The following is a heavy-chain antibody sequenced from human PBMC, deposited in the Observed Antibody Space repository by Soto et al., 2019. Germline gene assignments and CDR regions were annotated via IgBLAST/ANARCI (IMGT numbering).Heavy chain of an antibody. CDR1: GGSTSSGDYY. CDR2: IYYSGST. J-gene: IGHJ3*02. D-gene: IGHD3-10*01. CDR3: ARDPPRGTGGAFDI. V-gene: IGHV4-30-4*01. Sequence: SETLSLTCTVSGGSTSSGDYYWSWIRQPPGKGLEWIGYIYYSGSTYYNPSLKSRVTISVDTAKNQFSLKLSSVTAADTAVYCCARDPPRGTGGAFDIWGQGTMVTVSS.